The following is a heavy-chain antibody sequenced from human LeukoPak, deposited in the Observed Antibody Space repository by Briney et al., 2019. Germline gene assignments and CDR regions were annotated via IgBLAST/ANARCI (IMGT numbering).Heavy chain of an antibody. CDR2: IYSGGSP. CDR3: ARADWGATVTRDAFDI. V-gene: IGHV3-53*01. Sequence: PGGSLRLSCAASGFTVSSNYMSWVRQAPGKGLEWVSVIYSGGSPYYADSVKGRFTISRDNSKNTLYLQMNSLRAEDTAVYYCARADWGATVTRDAFDIWGQGTMVTVSS. CDR1: GFTVSSNY. J-gene: IGHJ3*02. D-gene: IGHD4-17*01.